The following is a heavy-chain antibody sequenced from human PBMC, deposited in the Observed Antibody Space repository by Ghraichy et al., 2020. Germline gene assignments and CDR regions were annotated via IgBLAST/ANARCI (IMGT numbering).Heavy chain of an antibody. CDR3: ARAAALNWKSFDY. D-gene: IGHD1-20*01. Sequence: SETLSLTCTVSGGSISSGGYYWSWIRQHPGKGLEWIGYIYYSGSTYYNPSLKSRVTISVDTSKNQFSLKLSSVTAADTAVYYCARAAALNWKSFDYWGQGTLVTVSS. CDR2: IYYSGST. CDR1: GGSISSGGYY. J-gene: IGHJ4*02. V-gene: IGHV4-31*03.